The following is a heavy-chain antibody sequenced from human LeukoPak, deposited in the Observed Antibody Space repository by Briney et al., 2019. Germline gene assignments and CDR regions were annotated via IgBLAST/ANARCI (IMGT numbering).Heavy chain of an antibody. V-gene: IGHV1-46*01. CDR2: INPSGGDT. CDR1: GYTFTRYY. CDR3: ARENGGEDY. Sequence: VSVKVSCKASGYTFTRYYMHWVRQAPGQELEWMGMINPSGGDTTYAQKLQGRVTMTRDTSTSTVYMELSSLRSEDTAVYYCARENGGEDYWGQGTLVTVSS. J-gene: IGHJ4*02. D-gene: IGHD2-21*01.